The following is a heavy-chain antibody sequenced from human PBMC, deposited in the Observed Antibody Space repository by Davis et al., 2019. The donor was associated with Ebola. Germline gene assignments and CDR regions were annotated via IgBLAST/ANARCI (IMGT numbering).Heavy chain of an antibody. Sequence: PGGSLRLSCAASGFTFSSYEMNWVRQAPGKGLEWVSYLSSSGSTIYYAASVKGRFTLSRDNAKNSLYLQRNSLRAEDTAVYYCARVGQITIFGVVIKYATRGGMDVWGQGTTVTVSS. CDR2: LSSSGSTI. CDR1: GFTFSSYE. CDR3: ARVGQITIFGVVIKYATRGGMDV. D-gene: IGHD3-3*01. J-gene: IGHJ6*02. V-gene: IGHV3-48*03.